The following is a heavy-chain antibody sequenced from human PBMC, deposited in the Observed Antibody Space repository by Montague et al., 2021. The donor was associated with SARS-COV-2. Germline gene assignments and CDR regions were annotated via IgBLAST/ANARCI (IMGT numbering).Heavy chain of an antibody. J-gene: IGHJ4*02. Sequence: TLSLTCTVSGGSISSSAYYWSWIRQHPGKGLEWIGYIYYTGSSYYNPTLRSRLTISVDTSKNQFSLKLNSVTAAETAVYYCARGGRAYCSGGSCYFVFDYWGQGTPVTVSS. CDR1: GGSISSSAYY. CDR3: ARGGRAYCSGGSCYFVFDY. V-gene: IGHV4-31*03. D-gene: IGHD2-15*01. CDR2: IYYTGSS.